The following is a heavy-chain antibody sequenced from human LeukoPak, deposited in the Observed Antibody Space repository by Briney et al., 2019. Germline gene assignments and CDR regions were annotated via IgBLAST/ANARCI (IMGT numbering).Heavy chain of an antibody. D-gene: IGHD5-18*01. J-gene: IGHJ3*02. Sequence: PGGSLRLSCAASGFTVSSNYMSWVRQAPGKGLEWIGYIYYSGSTNYNPSLKSRVTISLDTSKNQFSLRLSSVTAADTAVYYCARSEYSYGADAFDIWGQGTMVTVSS. V-gene: IGHV4-59*02. CDR1: GFTVSSNY. CDR2: IYYSGST. CDR3: ARSEYSYGADAFDI.